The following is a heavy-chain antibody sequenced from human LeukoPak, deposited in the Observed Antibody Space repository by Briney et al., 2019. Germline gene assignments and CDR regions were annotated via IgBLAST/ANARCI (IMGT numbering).Heavy chain of an antibody. CDR1: GGSMGNYY. Sequence: QASETLSLTCTVSGGSMGNYYWNWIRQAAGKGLEWIGRIYTSGSTNYNPSLKSRVSMSVDTSRNQFSLNLSSVTAADTAVYYCAREWSGCYYFDYWGQGAPVTVSS. CDR3: AREWSGCYYFDY. V-gene: IGHV4-4*07. CDR2: IYTSGST. D-gene: IGHD3-3*01. J-gene: IGHJ4*02.